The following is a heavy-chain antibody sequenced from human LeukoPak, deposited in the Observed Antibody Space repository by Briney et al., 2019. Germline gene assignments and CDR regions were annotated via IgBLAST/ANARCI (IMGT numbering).Heavy chain of an antibody. CDR1: GFTFSSYA. CDR2: SGSDDYT. Sequence: PGGSLRLSCAASGFTFSSYAMSWVRQAAGKGLEWVSASGSDDYTYYADSVKGRFTISRDNSMNTLYLQMNSLRAEDTAVYYCARGEGDYYGSGSYYLTYYYYYGMDVWGQGTTVTVSS. V-gene: IGHV3-23*01. J-gene: IGHJ6*02. D-gene: IGHD3-10*01. CDR3: ARGEGDYYGSGSYYLTYYYYYGMDV.